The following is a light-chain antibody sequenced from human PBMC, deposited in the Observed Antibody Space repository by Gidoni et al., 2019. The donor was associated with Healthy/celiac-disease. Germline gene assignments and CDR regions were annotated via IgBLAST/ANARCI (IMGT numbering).Light chain of an antibody. CDR3: QQSYSTPDGT. V-gene: IGKV1-39*01. Sequence: DIQMTQSPSSLSASVGDRVTITCRASQSISSYLNWYQQKPGKAPKLLIYAASSLQSGVPSRFSGSGSGTDFTLTISSLQPEDFATYYCQQSYSTPDGTVGPGTKVDIK. J-gene: IGKJ3*01. CDR1: QSISSY. CDR2: AAS.